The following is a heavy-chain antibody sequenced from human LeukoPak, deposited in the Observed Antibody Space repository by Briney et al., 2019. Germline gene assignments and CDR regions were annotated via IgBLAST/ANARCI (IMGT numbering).Heavy chain of an antibody. D-gene: IGHD3-10*01. CDR2: ISSSSSYI. V-gene: IGHV3-21*01. Sequence: GGSLRLSCAASGFTFSSYSMNWVRQAPGKGLEWVSSISSSSSYIYYADSVKGRFTISRDNAKNPLYLQMNSLRAEDTAVYYCARDYNRLGSYYFDYWGQGTLVTVSS. CDR1: GFTFSSYS. J-gene: IGHJ4*02. CDR3: ARDYNRLGSYYFDY.